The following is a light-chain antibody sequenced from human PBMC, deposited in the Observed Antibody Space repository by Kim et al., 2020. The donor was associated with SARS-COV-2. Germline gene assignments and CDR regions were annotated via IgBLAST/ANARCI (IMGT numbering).Light chain of an antibody. CDR3: LSYTGSNVYV. Sequence: QSALNQPASVSGSPGQSITISCTGTRSDVGGYNYVSWYQQHPGKAPKLMIYDVTNRPSGVSDRFSGSKSGNTASLTISGLQAEDEADYYCLSYTGSNVYVFGTGTKVTVL. CDR2: DVT. J-gene: IGLJ1*01. V-gene: IGLV2-14*03. CDR1: RSDVGGYNY.